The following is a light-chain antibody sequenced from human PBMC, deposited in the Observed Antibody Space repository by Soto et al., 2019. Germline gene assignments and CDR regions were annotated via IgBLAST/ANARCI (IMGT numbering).Light chain of an antibody. CDR3: QQYYSTPPT. J-gene: IGKJ1*01. CDR2: WAS. V-gene: IGKV4-1*01. CDR1: RSVLYSSNNRNY. Sequence: DIVMTQSPDSLAVSLGERATINCKSSRSVLYSSNNRNYLAWYQQKPGQPPKLLFYWASTRESGVPDRFSGTGSGPDFTLTISSLQAEDVAVYYCQQYYSTPPTFGQGTKVEIK.